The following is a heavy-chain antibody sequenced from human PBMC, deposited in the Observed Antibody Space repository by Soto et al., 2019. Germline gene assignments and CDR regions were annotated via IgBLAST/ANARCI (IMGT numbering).Heavy chain of an antibody. D-gene: IGHD6-6*01. CDR1: GFSFSTYS. Sequence: EVQLVESGGGLVQPGGSLRLSCAASGFSFSTYSMNWVRQAPGKGLEWVSYISSRSYTIYYVDSVKGRFNISRDNAQNSLYLQMNSLRDEDTAVYYCARGGSSSDNGMDVWGQGTTVTVSS. CDR2: ISSRSYTI. CDR3: ARGGSSSDNGMDV. J-gene: IGHJ6*02. V-gene: IGHV3-48*02.